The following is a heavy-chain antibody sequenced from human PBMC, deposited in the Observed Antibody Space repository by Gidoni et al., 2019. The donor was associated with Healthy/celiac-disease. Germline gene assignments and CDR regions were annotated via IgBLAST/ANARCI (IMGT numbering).Heavy chain of an antibody. D-gene: IGHD2-2*01. J-gene: IGHJ5*02. V-gene: IGHV3-73*01. CDR2: IRSKANSYAT. Sequence: WVGRIRSKANSYATAYAASVKGRFTISRDDSKNTAYLQMNSLKTEDTAVYYCTRHTESIVVVPAATINWFDPWGQGTLVTVSS. CDR3: TRHTESIVVVPAATINWFDP.